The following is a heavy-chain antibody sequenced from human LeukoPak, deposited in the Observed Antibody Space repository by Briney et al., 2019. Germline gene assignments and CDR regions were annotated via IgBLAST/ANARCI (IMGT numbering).Heavy chain of an antibody. D-gene: IGHD2/OR15-2a*01. CDR2: ITYDGNNK. CDR3: ARGLLETTTSYFDY. J-gene: IGHJ4*02. CDR1: GFTFSRYA. Sequence: HPGGSLRLSCAASGFTFSRYAMHWVRQAPGKGLEWVAVITYDGNNKYYADSVKGRFTISRDNSENSLYLQMNSLRTEDTAVYYCARGLLETTTSYFDYWGQGTLVTVSS. V-gene: IGHV3-30-3*01.